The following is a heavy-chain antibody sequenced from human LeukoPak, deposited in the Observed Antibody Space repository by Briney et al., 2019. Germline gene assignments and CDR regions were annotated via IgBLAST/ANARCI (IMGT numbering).Heavy chain of an antibody. Sequence: GASVTVSFTASVYTFISYGISWVRQAHGQGLEWKGWINAYNGNTNYAQKLQGRVTMTTDTSTSTAYMELRSLRSDDTAVYYCARNYGDYRRHFDYWGQGTLVTVSS. CDR2: INAYNGNT. V-gene: IGHV1-18*01. J-gene: IGHJ4*02. CDR3: ARNYGDYRRHFDY. D-gene: IGHD4-17*01. CDR1: VYTFISYG.